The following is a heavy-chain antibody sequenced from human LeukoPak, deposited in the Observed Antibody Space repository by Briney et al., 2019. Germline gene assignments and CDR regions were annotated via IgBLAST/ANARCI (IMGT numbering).Heavy chain of an antibody. Sequence: KPGGSLGPSCAASGSTFSSYTMSCVRQAPGKGLEWVSSISSRSSNLYYADSVKGRFTISRDKAKNSLYLQMNSLRAEDTALYYCARDGGVDGYNSYFDYWGQGTLVTVSS. CDR3: ARDGGVDGYNSYFDY. V-gene: IGHV3-21*01. J-gene: IGHJ4*02. CDR2: ISSRSSNL. CDR1: GSTFSSYT. D-gene: IGHD5-24*01.